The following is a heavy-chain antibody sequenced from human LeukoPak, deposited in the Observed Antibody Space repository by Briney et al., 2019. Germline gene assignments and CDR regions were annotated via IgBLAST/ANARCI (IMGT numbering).Heavy chain of an antibody. CDR2: IYPGDSDT. D-gene: IGHD2-8*02. CDR1: GYSFTNYW. CDR3: ARHIGLVAPDGFDI. V-gene: IGHV5-51*01. Sequence: GESLKISCKGSGYSFTNYWIGWVRQLPGKGLEWMGIIYPGDSDTRYSPSFQVQVTISVDKSISTAYLQWSSLKASDTAMYYCARHIGLVAPDGFDIWGQGTMVTVSS. J-gene: IGHJ3*02.